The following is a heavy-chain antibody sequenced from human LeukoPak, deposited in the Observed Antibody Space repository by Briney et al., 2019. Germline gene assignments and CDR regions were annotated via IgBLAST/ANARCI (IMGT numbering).Heavy chain of an antibody. CDR3: ARGYYGDRYYYYGMDV. V-gene: IGHV4-34*01. CDR1: GGSFSGYY. Sequence: SETLSLTCAVYGGSFSGYYWSWIRQPPGKGLEWIGEINHSGSTNYNPSLKSRFTISVDTSKNQFSLKLSSVTAADTAVYYCARGYYGDRYYYYGMDVWGQGTTVTVSS. CDR2: INHSGST. D-gene: IGHD4-17*01. J-gene: IGHJ6*02.